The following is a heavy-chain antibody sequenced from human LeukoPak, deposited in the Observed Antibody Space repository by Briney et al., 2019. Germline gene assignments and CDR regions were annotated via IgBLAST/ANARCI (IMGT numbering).Heavy chain of an antibody. CDR1: GFTFRNHG. J-gene: IGHJ4*02. CDR3: VRDIGGFYRGYGDS. D-gene: IGHD5-12*01. Sequence: PGGSLRLSCAASGFTFRNHGMYWVRQAPGKGLEWVAVIWYDGSNKYYGDSVKGRFTISRDNSKNSLYLQMDSLRVEGTAVYYCVRDIGGFYRGYGDSWGQGTLVTVSS. CDR2: IWYDGSNK. V-gene: IGHV3-33*01.